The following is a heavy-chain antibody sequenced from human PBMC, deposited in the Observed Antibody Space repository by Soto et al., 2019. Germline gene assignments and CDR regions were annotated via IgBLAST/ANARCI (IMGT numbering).Heavy chain of an antibody. V-gene: IGHV3-23*01. CDR1: GFTFSNYA. Sequence: GGSLRLSCAASGFTFSNYAMSWVRQAPGKGLEWVSSLSGSGGSSYYGDSVKGRFTISRDNSKNTLYLQMNSLRGEDTAVYYCAKRPSKAGGTGSRYLDNWGQGTLVTVSS. CDR3: AKRPSKAGGTGSRYLDN. J-gene: IGHJ4*02. CDR2: LSGSGGSS. D-gene: IGHD1-26*01.